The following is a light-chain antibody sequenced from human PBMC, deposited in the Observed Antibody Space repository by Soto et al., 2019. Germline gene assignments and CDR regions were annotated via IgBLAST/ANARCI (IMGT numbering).Light chain of an antibody. Sequence: QSALTQPPSASGSHGQSVTISCTGTSSDVGGYNYVSWYQQHPGKAPKLMIYEVSKRPSGVPDRFSGSKSGNTASLTVSGLQAEDEADCYCSSYAGSNNYVFGTGTKLTVL. CDR3: SSYAGSNNYV. V-gene: IGLV2-8*01. J-gene: IGLJ1*01. CDR1: SSDVGGYNY. CDR2: EVS.